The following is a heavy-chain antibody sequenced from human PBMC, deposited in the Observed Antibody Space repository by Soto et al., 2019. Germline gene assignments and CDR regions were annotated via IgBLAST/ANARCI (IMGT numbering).Heavy chain of an antibody. CDR1: GDSISSADYY. CDR3: ARDLWVEPELYYYGMDV. V-gene: IGHV4-30-4*01. J-gene: IGHJ6*02. CDR2: TFYSGTT. Sequence: SETLSLTCTVSGDSISSADYYWSWIRQTPGKGLEWIGYTFYSGTTYYNPSLKSRLTISVDTSKNPFSLRLTSVTAADTAVYYCARDLWVEPELYYYGMDVWGQGTTVTVSS. D-gene: IGHD1-1*01.